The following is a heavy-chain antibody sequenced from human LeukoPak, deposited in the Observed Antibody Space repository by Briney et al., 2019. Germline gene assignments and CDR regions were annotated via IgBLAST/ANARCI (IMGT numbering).Heavy chain of an antibody. CDR1: GGSISSGDYY. CDR3: AGSDYGDARYYYGMDV. Sequence: SETLSLTCTVSGGSISSGDYYWSWLRQPPGKGLEWIGYIYYSGSTYYNPSLKSRVTISVDTSKNQFSLKLSSVTAADTAVYYCAGSDYGDARYYYGMDVWGQGTTVTVSS. D-gene: IGHD4-17*01. V-gene: IGHV4-30-4*01. J-gene: IGHJ6*02. CDR2: IYYSGST.